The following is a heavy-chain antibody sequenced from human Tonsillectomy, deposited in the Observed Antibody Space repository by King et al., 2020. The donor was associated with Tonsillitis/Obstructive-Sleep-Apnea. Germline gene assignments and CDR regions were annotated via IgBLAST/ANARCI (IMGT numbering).Heavy chain of an antibody. V-gene: IGHV7-4-1*02. CDR2: INTNTGNP. CDR1: GYTFTSYA. Sequence: QLVQSGSELKKPGASVKVSCKASGYTFTSYAMNWVRQAPGQGLEWMGWINTNTGNPTYAQGFTGRFVFSLDTSVSTAYLQIRSLKAEDTAVYYCAGGARYYYDRSGLGSFDLWGQGTLVTVSS. D-gene: IGHD3-22*01. J-gene: IGHJ4*02. CDR3: AGGARYYYDRSGLGSFDL.